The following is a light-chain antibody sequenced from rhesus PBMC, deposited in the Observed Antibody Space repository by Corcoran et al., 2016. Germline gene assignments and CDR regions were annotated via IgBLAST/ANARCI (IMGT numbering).Light chain of an antibody. J-gene: IGLJ1*01. Sequence: QSAPTQPPSVSGSPGQSVTISCTGTGSDVGAYNYVSWYQQHPGKVPKLMIYEVSKRPSGVSDRFSGSKSGYTASLTISGLQAEDEADYYCYSFSTTTTYIFGSGTRLTVL. CDR1: GSDVGAYNY. CDR2: EVS. V-gene: IGLV2S7*01. CDR3: YSFSTTTTYI.